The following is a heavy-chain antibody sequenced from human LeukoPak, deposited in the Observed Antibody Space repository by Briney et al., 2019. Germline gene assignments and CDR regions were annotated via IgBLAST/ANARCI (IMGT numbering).Heavy chain of an antibody. CDR3: ARDMSSSDYYNYMDV. D-gene: IGHD6-6*01. CDR1: GFTFSSYS. J-gene: IGHJ6*03. CDR2: ISSSSSYI. V-gene: IGHV3-21*01. Sequence: GGSLRLSCAASGFTFSSYSMHWVRQAPGKGLEWVSSISSSSSYIYYAHSVKGRYTISRDNDKNSLYLQMNSLRAEDTAVYYCARDMSSSDYYNYMDVWGKGTPVTVSS.